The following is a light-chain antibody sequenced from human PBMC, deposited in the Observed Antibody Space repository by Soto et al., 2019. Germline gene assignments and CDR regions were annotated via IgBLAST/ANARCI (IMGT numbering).Light chain of an antibody. V-gene: IGLV2-11*01. J-gene: IGLJ1*01. CDR3: CSYAGSPYV. CDR2: DVS. CDR1: SSDVGGYNY. Sequence: SALTQPRSVSGSPGQSVTISCTGTSSDVGGYNYVSWYQQHPGKAPKLMIYDVSKRPSGVPDRFSGSKSGNTASLTISGLQAEDEADYYCCSYAGSPYVLGTGAKVTVL.